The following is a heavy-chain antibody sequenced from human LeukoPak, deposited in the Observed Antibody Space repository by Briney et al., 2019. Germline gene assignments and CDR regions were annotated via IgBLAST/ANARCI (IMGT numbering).Heavy chain of an antibody. CDR2: IYTSGST. V-gene: IGHV4-4*07. D-gene: IGHD5-18*01. CDR3: ARTSAGYSYGHYDY. J-gene: IGHJ4*02. Sequence: SETLSLTCTVSGGSISSYYWSWIRQPPGKGLEWIGRIYTSGSTNYNPSLKSRVTMSVDTSKNQFSLKLSSVTAADTAVYYCARTSAGYSYGHYDYWGQGTLATVSS. CDR1: GGSISSYY.